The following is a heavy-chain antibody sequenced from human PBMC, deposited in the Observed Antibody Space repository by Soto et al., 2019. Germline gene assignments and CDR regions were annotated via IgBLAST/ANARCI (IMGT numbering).Heavy chain of an antibody. Sequence: GESLKISCKGSGYNFTNYWIGWVRQMPGKGLEWMGSIHPSRANTIDSPSFQGQVTISADESSSTAYLQWNSLKASDTALYYCARLGIWSYGMDVWGQGTTVTV. CDR3: ARLGIWSYGMDV. J-gene: IGHJ6*02. CDR2: IHPSRANT. V-gene: IGHV5-51*01. D-gene: IGHD3-16*01. CDR1: GYNFTNYW.